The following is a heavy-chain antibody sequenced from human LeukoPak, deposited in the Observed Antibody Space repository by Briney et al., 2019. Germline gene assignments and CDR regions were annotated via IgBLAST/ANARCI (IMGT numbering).Heavy chain of an antibody. J-gene: IGHJ5*02. V-gene: IGHV1-18*01. CDR3: ARVVSHSSGYYYGEHWFDP. CDR2: ISAYNGNT. D-gene: IGHD3-22*01. Sequence: GASVKVSCKASGYTFTSYGISWVRQAPGQGLEWMGWISAYNGNTNYAQKLQGRVTVTTDTSTSTAYMELRSLRSDDTAVYYCARVVSHSSGYYYGEHWFDPWGQGTLVTVSS. CDR1: GYTFTSYG.